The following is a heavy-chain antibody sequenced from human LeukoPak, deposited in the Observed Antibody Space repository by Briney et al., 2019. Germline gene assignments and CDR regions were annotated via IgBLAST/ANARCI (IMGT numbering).Heavy chain of an antibody. V-gene: IGHV4-38-2*02. Sequence: SETLSLTCTVSGYSISSGYYWGWIRQPPGKGLEWIGSIYHSGSTYYNPSLKSRVTISVDTSKDQFSLKLSSVTAADTAVYYRARGYYDFWSGYSRSMDVWGKGTTVTVSS. CDR2: IYHSGST. J-gene: IGHJ6*03. CDR1: GYSISSGYY. CDR3: ARGYYDFWSGYSRSMDV. D-gene: IGHD3-3*01.